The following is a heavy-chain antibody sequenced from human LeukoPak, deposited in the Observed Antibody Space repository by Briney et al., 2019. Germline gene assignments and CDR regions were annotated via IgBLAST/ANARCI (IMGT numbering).Heavy chain of an antibody. CDR1: SGSFSGYY. CDR3: ATLRGGNRDY. Sequence: SETLSLTCAVYSGSFSGYYWNWIRQPPGKGLEWIGEIYHSGSTNYNPSLKSRVTISVDTSKNQFSLKLSSVTAADTAVYYCATLRGGNRDYWGQGTLVTVSS. CDR2: IYHSGST. J-gene: IGHJ4*02. V-gene: IGHV4-34*01. D-gene: IGHD4-23*01.